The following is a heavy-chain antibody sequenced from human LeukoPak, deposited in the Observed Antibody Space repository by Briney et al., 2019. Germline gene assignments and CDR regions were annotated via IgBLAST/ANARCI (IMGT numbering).Heavy chain of an antibody. Sequence: PGGSLRLSCAASGFTVITNDMTWVRQAPGKGLEWVAVIWSDGSNRYYADSVKGRFTVSRDNSHNTVYLQMNDLRPEDTAVYYCAKDAQRGFDYSNSLEKWGQGTLVTVSS. CDR2: IWSDGSNR. D-gene: IGHD4-11*01. J-gene: IGHJ4*02. CDR1: GFTVITND. V-gene: IGHV3-33*06. CDR3: AKDAQRGFDYSNSLEK.